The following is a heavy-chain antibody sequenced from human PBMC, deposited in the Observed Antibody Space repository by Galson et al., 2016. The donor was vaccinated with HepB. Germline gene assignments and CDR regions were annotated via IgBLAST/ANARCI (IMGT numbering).Heavy chain of an antibody. D-gene: IGHD2-15*01. V-gene: IGHV3-23*01. CDR2: ISGSGGST. CDR1: GFTFSDYY. Sequence: SLRLSCAASGFTFSDYYMNWIRQAPGKGLEWVSAISGSGGSTYYADSVKGRFTISRDNSKNTLYLQMNSLRAEDTAVYYCAKRYCSGGSCYHVDHWGQGTLVTVSS. CDR3: AKRYCSGGSCYHVDH. J-gene: IGHJ5*02.